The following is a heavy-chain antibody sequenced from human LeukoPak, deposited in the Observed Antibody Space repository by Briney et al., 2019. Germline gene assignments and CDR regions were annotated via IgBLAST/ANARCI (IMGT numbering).Heavy chain of an antibody. V-gene: IGHV3-30*18. CDR2: ISYDGSNK. CDR1: GFTFSSYG. Sequence: HPGGSLRLSCAASGFTFSSYGMHWVRQAPGKGLEWVAVISYDGSNKYYADSVKGRFTISRDNSKNTLYLQMSSLRAEDTAVYYCAKETSRSRGFDYWGQGTLVTVSS. D-gene: IGHD3-10*01. CDR3: AKETSRSRGFDY. J-gene: IGHJ4*02.